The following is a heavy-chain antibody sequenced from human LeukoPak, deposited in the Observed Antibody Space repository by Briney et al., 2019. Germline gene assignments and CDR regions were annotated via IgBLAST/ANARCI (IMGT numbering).Heavy chain of an antibody. CDR3: ARRRSGSYYEYSD. Sequence: WGTLTLTCTVSGGSVSSSTYYWGWIRQPPGKGLEWIGSIYYSGSTYYNPSPKSRVTISVDTSKNQFSLKLSSVTAADTAVYHCARRRSGSYYEYSDWGQGTLVTVSS. CDR1: GGSVSSSTYY. D-gene: IGHD1-26*01. V-gene: IGHV4-39*01. J-gene: IGHJ4*02. CDR2: IYYSGST.